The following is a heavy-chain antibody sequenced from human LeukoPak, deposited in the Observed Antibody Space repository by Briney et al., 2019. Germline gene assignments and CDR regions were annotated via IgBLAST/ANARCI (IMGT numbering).Heavy chain of an antibody. D-gene: IGHD3-3*01. CDR3: ARGAHDFWSGYYSRRGFDY. CDR1: GGSISSYY. J-gene: IGHJ4*02. CDR2: IYYSGST. Sequence: SETLSLTCTVSGGSISSYYWSWIRQPPGKGLEWIGYIYYSGSTNYNPSLKSRVTISVDTSKNQFSLKLSSVTAADTAVYYCARGAHDFWSGYYSRRGFDYWGQGTLVTVSS. V-gene: IGHV4-59*12.